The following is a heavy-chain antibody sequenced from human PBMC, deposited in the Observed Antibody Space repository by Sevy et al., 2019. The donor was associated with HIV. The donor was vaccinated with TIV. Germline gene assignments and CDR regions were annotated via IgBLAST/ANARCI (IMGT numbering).Heavy chain of an antibody. J-gene: IGHJ3*02. CDR1: GFTFSSCW. Sequence: GGSLRLSCAASGFTFSSCWMTWVRQAPGKGLEWVAHIKQDGSEKKYVDSVKGRFTIARDNAKNSLYLQMNSLRAEDTAVYYCAREWLGDGLDIWGLGTMVTVSS. CDR3: AREWLGDGLDI. D-gene: IGHD6-19*01. CDR2: IKQDGSEK. V-gene: IGHV3-7*01.